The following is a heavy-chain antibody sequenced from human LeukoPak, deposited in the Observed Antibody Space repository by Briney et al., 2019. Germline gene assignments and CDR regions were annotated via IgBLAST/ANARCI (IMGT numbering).Heavy chain of an antibody. CDR1: GYSISSGYY. CDR3: ERGRIGVVVAGTNPFDY. D-gene: IGHD2-15*01. V-gene: IGHV4-38-2*01. CDR2: IYHSGST. Sequence: SETLSLTCAVSGYSISSGYYWGGIRQPPGKGLEGMGRIYHSGSTYYNPSLKSRFTISVDTSKNQFSLKLSFVTVTATAVYYRERGRIGVVVAGTNPFDYWGQGTLVTVSS. J-gene: IGHJ4*01.